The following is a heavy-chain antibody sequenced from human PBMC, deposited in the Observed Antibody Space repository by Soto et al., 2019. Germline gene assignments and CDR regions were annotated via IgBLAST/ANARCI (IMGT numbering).Heavy chain of an antibody. CDR1: GFIFDDYA. CDR3: VKDFPCSRDTCFPSYSVYGMDV. D-gene: IGHD2-15*01. Sequence: PGGSLRLSCAASGFIFDDYAMHWVRQVPGKGLEWVSGVTWNSVKVVYADSVKGRFTISRDNAKNSLYLQMNGLRSDDTAVYYCVKDFPCSRDTCFPSYSVYGMDVWGQGATVTVSS. CDR2: VTWNSVKV. V-gene: IGHV3-9*01. J-gene: IGHJ6*02.